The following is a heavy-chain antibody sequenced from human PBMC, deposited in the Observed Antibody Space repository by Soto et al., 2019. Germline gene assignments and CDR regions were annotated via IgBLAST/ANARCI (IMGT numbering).Heavy chain of an antibody. Sequence: QVQLVQSGAEVKNPGASVKVSCKASGYTFTRYGIGWARQAPGQGLEWMGWINTYNGNTNYAQNVQGRVTLTTDTSTSTAYMELRSRRSNATAIYYCAMVDVYVTPSPQDVWGQGTTVIVSS. J-gene: IGHJ6*02. CDR2: INTYNGNT. V-gene: IGHV1-18*01. CDR1: GYTFTRYG. CDR3: AMVDVYVTPSPQDV. D-gene: IGHD3-16*01.